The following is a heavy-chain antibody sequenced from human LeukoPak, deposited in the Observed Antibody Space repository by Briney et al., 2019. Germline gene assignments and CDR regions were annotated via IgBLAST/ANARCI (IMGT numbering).Heavy chain of an antibody. Sequence: SETLSLTCTVSGGSISSSTYYWGWIRQPPGKGLEWIGEINHSGSTNYNPSLKSRVTISVNTSKNQFSLKLSSVTAADTAVYYCARGSGYSYGDHAFDIWGQGTMVTVSS. J-gene: IGHJ3*02. CDR2: INHSGST. V-gene: IGHV4-39*07. CDR1: GGSISSSTYY. D-gene: IGHD5-18*01. CDR3: ARGSGYSYGDHAFDI.